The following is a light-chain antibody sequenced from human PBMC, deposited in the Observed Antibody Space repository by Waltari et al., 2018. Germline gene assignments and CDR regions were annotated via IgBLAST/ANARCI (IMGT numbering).Light chain of an antibody. V-gene: IGLV3-21*04. J-gene: IGLJ2*01. CDR1: NIGSKS. CDR3: QVWDSSSDHVV. Sequence: SYVLTQPPSVSVAPGKTARISCGGNNIGSKSVHWYQQKPGQAPVFVIYYDSDRPSGIPERFSGSNSGNTATLTISRVEAGDEADYYCQVWDSSSDHVVFGGGTKLTVL. CDR2: YDS.